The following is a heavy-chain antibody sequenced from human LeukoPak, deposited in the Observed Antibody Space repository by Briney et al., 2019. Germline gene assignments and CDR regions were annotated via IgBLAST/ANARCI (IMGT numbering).Heavy chain of an antibody. J-gene: IGHJ4*02. CDR1: GFTFSSYG. V-gene: IGHV3-30*02. CDR3: AKWRSSGWSSDY. CDR2: IRYDGSNK. Sequence: GGSLRLSCAASGFTFSSYGMHWVRQAPGKGLEWVAFIRYDGSNKYYADSVKGRFTISRGNSKNTLYLQMNSLRAEDTAVYYCAKWRSSGWSSDYWGQGTLVTVSS. D-gene: IGHD6-19*01.